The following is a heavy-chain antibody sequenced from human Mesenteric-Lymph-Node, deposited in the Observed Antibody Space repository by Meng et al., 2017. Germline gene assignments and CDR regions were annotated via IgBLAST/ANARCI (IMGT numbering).Heavy chain of an antibody. V-gene: IGHV3-9*01. CDR1: GFSFDDDG. D-gene: IGHD2-2*01. CDR3: ARVRLGTFGSTSREFDY. CDR2: IYWNSAAI. J-gene: IGHJ4*02. Sequence: MQLVESVVGVQQAGRSLGISCTASGFSFDDDGMHWVRQVPGKGLEWVASIYWNSAAIGYADSVKGRLTNSRDNSKNTLYLQMNSLSAEDTAVYYCARVRLGTFGSTSREFDYWGQGTLVTVSS.